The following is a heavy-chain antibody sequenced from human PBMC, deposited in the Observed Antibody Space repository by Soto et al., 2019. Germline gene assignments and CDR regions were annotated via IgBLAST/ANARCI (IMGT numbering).Heavy chain of an antibody. Sequence: EVQLEESGGGLVQPGESLRLACAASGFIFSDYSMHWVRQAPGKGLVWVARISNNGRDTTYAASVGGRFTIARDNARDPLYLKKNNLVAEDTAQYYCARVGGVVLPGNVLTPREYAYYNGVDVWGQGTTVTVSS. V-gene: IGHV3-74*03. CDR2: ISNNGRDT. D-gene: IGHD3-3*01. J-gene: IGHJ6*02. CDR1: GFIFSDYS. CDR3: ARVGGVVLPGNVLTPREYAYYNGVDV.